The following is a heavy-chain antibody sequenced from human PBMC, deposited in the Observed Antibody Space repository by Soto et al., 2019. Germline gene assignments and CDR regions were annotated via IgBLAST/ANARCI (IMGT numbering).Heavy chain of an antibody. CDR1: GFTFSSYA. J-gene: IGHJ5*02. CDR2: ISGSGGST. Sequence: PGGSLRLSCAASGFTFSSYAMSWVRQAPGKGLEWVSAISGSGGSTYYADSVKGRFTISRDNSKNTLYLQMNSLRAEDTAVYYCANHRSGYYDSSEGFDPWGQGTRVTVSS. CDR3: ANHRSGYYDSSEGFDP. V-gene: IGHV3-23*01. D-gene: IGHD3-22*01.